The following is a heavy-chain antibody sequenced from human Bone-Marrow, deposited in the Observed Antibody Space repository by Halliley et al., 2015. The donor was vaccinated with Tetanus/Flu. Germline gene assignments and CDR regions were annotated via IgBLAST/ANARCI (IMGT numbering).Heavy chain of an antibody. CDR3: ARGYNNFDY. V-gene: IGHV4-59*12. J-gene: IGHJ4*02. CDR2: IYYRGTT. Sequence: TLSLTCSVSGGSITSYYWSWIRQSPGKGLEWIGYIYYRGTTTYNPSFKSRVTVSVDMSNNQFSLKLSSVTAADTAVYFCARGYNNFDYWGQGTLVTVSS. D-gene: IGHD1-1*01. CDR1: GGSITSYY.